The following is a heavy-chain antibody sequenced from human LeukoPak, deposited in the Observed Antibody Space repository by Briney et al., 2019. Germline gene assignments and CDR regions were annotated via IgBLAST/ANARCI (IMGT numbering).Heavy chain of an antibody. CDR1: GGSISSYY. Sequence: SETLSLTCTVSGGSISSYYWSWIRQPPGKGLEWIGEINHSGSTNYNPSLKSRVTISVDTSKNQFSLKLSSVTAADTAVYYCARSTSYDSSGYYEDYFDYWGQGTLVTVSS. CDR3: ARSTSYDSSGYYEDYFDY. V-gene: IGHV4-34*01. J-gene: IGHJ4*02. D-gene: IGHD3-22*01. CDR2: INHSGST.